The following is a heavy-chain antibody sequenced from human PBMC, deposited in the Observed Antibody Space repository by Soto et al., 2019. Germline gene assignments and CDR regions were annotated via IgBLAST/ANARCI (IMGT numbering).Heavy chain of an antibody. CDR2: IYPGDSDT. Sequence: GESLKISCKGSGYSFTSCWIGWARQMPGKGLEWMGIIYPGDSDTRYSPSFQGQVTISADKSISTAYLQWSSLKASDTAMYYCARLGLAVAGTNVYYSGQGTLVIVSS. J-gene: IGHJ4*02. D-gene: IGHD6-19*01. CDR3: ARLGLAVAGTNVYY. V-gene: IGHV5-51*01. CDR1: GYSFTSCW.